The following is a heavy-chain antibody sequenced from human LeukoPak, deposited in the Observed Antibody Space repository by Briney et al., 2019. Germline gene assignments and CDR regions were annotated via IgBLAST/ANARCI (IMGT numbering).Heavy chain of an antibody. Sequence: GGSLRLSCAASGFTFSSYGMHWVRQAPGKGLEWVAVIWYDGSNKYYADSVKGRFTISRDNSKNTLYLQMNSLRAEDTAVYYCARDNYYGSGFDYWGQGTLVTVSS. CDR1: GFTFSSYG. J-gene: IGHJ4*02. D-gene: IGHD3-22*01. CDR2: IWYDGSNK. CDR3: ARDNYYGSGFDY. V-gene: IGHV3-33*01.